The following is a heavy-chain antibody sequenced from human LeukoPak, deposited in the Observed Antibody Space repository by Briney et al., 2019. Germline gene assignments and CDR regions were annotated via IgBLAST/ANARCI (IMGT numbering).Heavy chain of an antibody. Sequence: ASVKVSCKASGGTFSSYAISWVRQAPGQGLEWMGGIIPIFGTANYAQKFQGRVTITADESTSTAYMELSSLRSEDTAVYYCASSGYYYVIDYWGQGTPVTVSS. J-gene: IGHJ4*02. V-gene: IGHV1-69*13. CDR1: GGTFSSYA. CDR2: IIPIFGTA. CDR3: ASSGYYYVIDY. D-gene: IGHD3-22*01.